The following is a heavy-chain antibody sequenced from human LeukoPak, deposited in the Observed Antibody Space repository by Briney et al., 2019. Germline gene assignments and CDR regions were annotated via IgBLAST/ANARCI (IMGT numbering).Heavy chain of an antibody. Sequence: SETLSLTCTVSGGSISSYYWSWIRQPPGKGLEWIGYIYYSGSTNYNPSLKSRVTISVDTCKNQFSLKLSSVTAADTAVYYCARTTRYCSGGSCRYAMAYFDYWGQGTLVTVSS. V-gene: IGHV4-59*01. CDR1: GGSISSYY. J-gene: IGHJ4*02. CDR2: IYYSGST. CDR3: ARTTRYCSGGSCRYAMAYFDY. D-gene: IGHD2-15*01.